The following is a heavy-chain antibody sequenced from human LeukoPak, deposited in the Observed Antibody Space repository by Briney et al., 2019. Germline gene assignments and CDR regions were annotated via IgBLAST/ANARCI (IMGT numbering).Heavy chain of an antibody. CDR1: GFTFSSYA. CDR3: ARVYLSQQLVPGLDY. Sequence: GGSLRLSCAASGFTFSSYAMHWVRQAPGKGLEWVAVISYDGSNKYYADSVKGRFTISRDNSKNTLYLQMNSLRAEDTAVYYCARVYLSQQLVPGLDYWGQGTLVTVSS. CDR2: ISYDGSNK. D-gene: IGHD6-13*01. V-gene: IGHV3-30*04. J-gene: IGHJ4*02.